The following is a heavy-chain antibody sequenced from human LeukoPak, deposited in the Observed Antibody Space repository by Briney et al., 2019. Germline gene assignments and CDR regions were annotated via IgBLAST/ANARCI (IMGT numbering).Heavy chain of an antibody. CDR2: INPNSGGT. CDR1: GYTFTSYG. CDR3: ARGGGGWYVFDY. J-gene: IGHJ4*02. Sequence: GASVKVSCKASGYTFTSYGISWVRPAPGQGLEWMGWINPNSGGTNYAQKFQGWVTMTRDTSISTAYMELSRLRSDDTAVYYCARGGGGWYVFDYWGQGTLVTVSS. V-gene: IGHV1-2*04. D-gene: IGHD6-19*01.